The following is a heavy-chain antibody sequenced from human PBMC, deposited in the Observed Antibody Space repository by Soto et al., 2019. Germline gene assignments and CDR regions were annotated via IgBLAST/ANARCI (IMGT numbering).Heavy chain of an antibody. V-gene: IGHV1-46*01. CDR1: GYTFTRDQ. Sequence: ASVKVSCKASGYTFTRDQIHWVRQAPGQGLEWMGMIDPSGGKTNYAQKFQGRVTMTRDTSTSTVYMALSSLRSEDTAIYFCARVMRSLLSITALDTWGQGALVTSPQ. J-gene: IGHJ5*02. CDR3: ARVMRSLLSITALDT. CDR2: IDPSGGKT. D-gene: IGHD5-18*01.